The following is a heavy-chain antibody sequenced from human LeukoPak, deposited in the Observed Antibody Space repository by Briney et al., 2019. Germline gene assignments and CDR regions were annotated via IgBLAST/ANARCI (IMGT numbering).Heavy chain of an antibody. J-gene: IGHJ5*02. CDR2: IYYSGST. CDR3: ARGLDWFDP. Sequence: ASETLSLTCTVSGGSISSGDYYWSWIRQPPGKGLEWIGYIYYSGSTYYNPSLKSRVTISVDTSKNQFSLKLTSVTAADTAVYHCARGLDWFDPWGQGTLVTVSS. V-gene: IGHV4-30-4*08. D-gene: IGHD5/OR15-5a*01. CDR1: GGSISSGDYY.